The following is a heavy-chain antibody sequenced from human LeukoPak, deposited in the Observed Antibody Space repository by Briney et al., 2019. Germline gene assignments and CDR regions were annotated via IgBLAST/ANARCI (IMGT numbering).Heavy chain of an antibody. V-gene: IGHV3-30*18. CDR2: ISYDGSNK. CDR3: AKDLVAEYSYGSDPDY. J-gene: IGHJ4*02. D-gene: IGHD5-18*01. CDR1: GFTFSSYG. Sequence: GGSLRLSCAASGFTFSSYGMHWVRQAPGKGLELEAVISYDGSNKDYADSVKGRFTIPRDNSNNTLYLQMNRLRAEDTAVYYCAKDLVAEYSYGSDPDYWGQGTLVTVSS.